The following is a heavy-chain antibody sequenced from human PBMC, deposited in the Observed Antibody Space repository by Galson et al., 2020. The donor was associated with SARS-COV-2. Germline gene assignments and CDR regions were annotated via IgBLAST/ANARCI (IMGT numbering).Heavy chain of an antibody. CDR3: ARWTSGKAVDS. J-gene: IGHJ4*02. D-gene: IGHD6-25*01. CDR2: INQSGVA. V-gene: IGHV4-34*01. CDR1: GGSFSGFH. Sequence: SQASETLSLTCAVYGGSFSGFHWSWIRQPPGKGLEWIGEINQSGVANYNPSLKSRVSISVDTSKNQLSLRPSSVTVADTAVYYCARWTSGKAVDSWGQGILVTVSS.